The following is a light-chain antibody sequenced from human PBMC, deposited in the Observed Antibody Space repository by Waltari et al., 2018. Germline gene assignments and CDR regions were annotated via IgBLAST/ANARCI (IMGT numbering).Light chain of an antibody. CDR2: GAS. Sequence: EIVLTQSPGTLSLSPGGRATPSCRASQRVTSSLAWYQQKPGQAPSLFIYGASSRATGIPDRFSGSGSETDFTLTISRLEPEDFAVYYCQQYGSSPFTFGGGTKVEIK. V-gene: IGKV3-20*01. J-gene: IGKJ4*01. CDR3: QQYGSSPFT. CDR1: QRVTSS.